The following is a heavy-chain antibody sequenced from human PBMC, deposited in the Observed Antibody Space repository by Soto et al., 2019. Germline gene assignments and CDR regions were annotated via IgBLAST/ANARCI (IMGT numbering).Heavy chain of an antibody. CDR2: IYYSGST. CDR3: ARGYYGSGSYPHYYYMDV. J-gene: IGHJ6*03. V-gene: IGHV4-59*01. CDR1: GGSISSYY. D-gene: IGHD3-10*01. Sequence: SETLSLTCTFSGGSISSYYWSLIRQPPGKGLEWIGYIYYSGSTNYNPSLKSRVTISVDTSKNQFSLKLSSVTAADTAVYYCARGYYGSGSYPHYYYMDVWGKGTTVTVSS.